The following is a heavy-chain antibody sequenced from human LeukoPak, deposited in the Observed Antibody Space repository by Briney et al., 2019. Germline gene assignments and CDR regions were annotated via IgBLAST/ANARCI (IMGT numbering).Heavy chain of an antibody. Sequence: SVKVSCKASRGTFSSYAISWVRQAPGQGLEWMGRIIPILSIANYAQKFQGRVTITADKSTSTAYMELSSLRSEDTAVYYCACRLATYLYGMDVWGQGITVTVSS. J-gene: IGHJ6*02. D-gene: IGHD5-12*01. CDR2: IIPILSIA. CDR1: RGTFSSYA. CDR3: ACRLATYLYGMDV. V-gene: IGHV1-69*04.